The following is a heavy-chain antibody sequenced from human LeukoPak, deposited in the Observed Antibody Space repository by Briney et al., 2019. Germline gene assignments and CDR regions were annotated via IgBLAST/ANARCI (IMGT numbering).Heavy chain of an antibody. CDR2: IYHSGST. J-gene: IGHJ6*03. Sequence: PSETLSLTCTVSGYSISSGYYWGWIRQPPGKGLEWIGSIYHSGSTYYNPSLKSRVTISVDTSKNQFSLKLSSVTAADTAVYYCAREADYYYHMDVWGKGTTVTVSS. CDR3: AREADYYYHMDV. V-gene: IGHV4-38-2*02. CDR1: GYSISSGYY.